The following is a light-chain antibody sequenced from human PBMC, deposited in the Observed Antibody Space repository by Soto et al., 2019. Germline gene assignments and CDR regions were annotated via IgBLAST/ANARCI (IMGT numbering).Light chain of an antibody. CDR2: EVS. Sequence: QSALTQPASVSGSPGQSITISCTGTSSDVGAYHHVSWYQQHPGKAPKLIIYEVSHRPSGVSNRFSASKSGNAASLTISGLQAEDEADYYCSSYSTTNTRWVFGGGTKLTVL. CDR1: SSDVGAYHH. J-gene: IGLJ3*02. CDR3: SSYSTTNTRWV. V-gene: IGLV2-14*01.